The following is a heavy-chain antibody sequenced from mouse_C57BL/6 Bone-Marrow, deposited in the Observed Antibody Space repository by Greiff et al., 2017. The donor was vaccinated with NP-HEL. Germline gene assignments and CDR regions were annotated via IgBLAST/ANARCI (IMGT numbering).Heavy chain of an antibody. CDR1: GFTFSSYG. CDR3: ARHLLGYAMDY. D-gene: IGHD2-1*01. Sequence: EVKLMESGGDLVKPGGSLKLSCAASGFTFSSYGMSWVRQTPDKRLEWVATISSGGSYTYYPDSVKGRFTISRDNAKNTLYLQMSSLKSEYTAMYYCARHLLGYAMDYWGQGTSVTVSS. CDR2: ISSGGSYT. V-gene: IGHV5-6*01. J-gene: IGHJ4*01.